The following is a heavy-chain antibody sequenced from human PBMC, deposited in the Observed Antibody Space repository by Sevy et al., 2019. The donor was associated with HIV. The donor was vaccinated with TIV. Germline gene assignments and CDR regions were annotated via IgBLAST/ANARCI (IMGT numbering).Heavy chain of an antibody. CDR2: IYSGGNT. CDR3: ARDPPGMAATGGG. D-gene: IGHD6-13*01. Sequence: GGSLRLSCAASGFTVSNNYMNWVRQAPGKGLEWVSLIYSGGNTHYADSVKGRFTISRDHSKNTLYLQMNSLRAEDTAIYYCARDPPGMAATGGGWGQGTLVTVSS. J-gene: IGHJ4*02. V-gene: IGHV3-53*01. CDR1: GFTVSNNY.